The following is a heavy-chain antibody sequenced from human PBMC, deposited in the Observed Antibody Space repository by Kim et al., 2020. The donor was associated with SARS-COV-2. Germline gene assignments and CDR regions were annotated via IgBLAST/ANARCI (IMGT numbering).Heavy chain of an antibody. J-gene: IGHJ3*02. D-gene: IGHD3-22*01. CDR2: IRSSSSYI. V-gene: IGHV3-21*01. Sequence: GGSLRLSCAASGFTFSSYSMNWVRQAPGKGLEWVSSIRSSSSYIYYADSVKGRFTISRDNAKNSMYLQMNSLRAEDTAVYYCARAQSDRDADEALDIWG. CDR1: GFTFSSYS. CDR3: ARAQSDRDADEALDI.